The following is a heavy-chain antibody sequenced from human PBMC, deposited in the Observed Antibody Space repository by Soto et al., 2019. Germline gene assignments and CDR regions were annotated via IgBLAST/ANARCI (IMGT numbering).Heavy chain of an antibody. D-gene: IGHD1-7*01. CDR2: IIPIFGTA. Sequence: QVQLVQSGAEVQKPGSSVKVSCKASGGTFSSYAISWVRQAPGQGLEWMGGIIPIFGTANYAQKFQGRVTITADESTSTGYLELSSLRTDDTAVYYCARDSQAGWNYGDDTMDFLGQGTTVTVAS. J-gene: IGHJ6*02. CDR1: GGTFSSYA. CDR3: ARDSQAGWNYGDDTMDF. V-gene: IGHV1-69*01.